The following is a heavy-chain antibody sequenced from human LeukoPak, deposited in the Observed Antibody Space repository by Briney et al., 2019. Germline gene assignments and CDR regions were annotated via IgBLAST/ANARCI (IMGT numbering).Heavy chain of an antibody. CDR3: VRNGRYCLDY. J-gene: IGHJ4*02. CDR2: FFLSGGP. V-gene: IGHV4/OR15-8*01. CDR1: GDFIRSSEW. D-gene: IGHD1-14*01. Sequence: SETLSLTCDVSGDFIRSSEWWSWVRQPPGKGLEWIGQFFLSGGPNYRPSLRSRVTISVDRSKSQFSLKMAAVTAADTAIYYCVRNGRYCLDYWGQGTLVTVSS.